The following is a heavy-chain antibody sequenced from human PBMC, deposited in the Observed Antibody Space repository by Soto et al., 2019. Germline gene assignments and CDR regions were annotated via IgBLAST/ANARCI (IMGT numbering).Heavy chain of an antibody. CDR1: GFPFSSYD. CDR3: ARGLFFYDSSGYPAAMDV. D-gene: IGHD3-22*01. V-gene: IGHV3-13*01. Sequence: ESGGGLVQPGGSLTLSCSASGFPFSSYDMHWVRQATGRGLEWVSAIGAGGDTYSPGSVKGRFIISRDNAKNSLYLQMNHLRAGDTAVYYCARGLFFYDSSGYPAAMDVWGQGTTVTVSS. CDR2: IGAGGDT. J-gene: IGHJ6*02.